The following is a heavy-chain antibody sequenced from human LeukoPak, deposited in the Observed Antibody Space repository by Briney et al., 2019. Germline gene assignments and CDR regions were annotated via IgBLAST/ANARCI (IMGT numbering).Heavy chain of an antibody. CDR3: ARGGDYDSSGYYY. V-gene: IGHV1-8*03. CDR1: GYTFTGYY. D-gene: IGHD3-22*01. CDR2: MSPNSGNT. J-gene: IGHJ4*02. Sequence: ASVKVSCKASGYTFTGYYMHWVRQAPGQGLEWMGWMSPNSGNTGYAQKFQGRVTITRNTSISTANMELSSLRSEDTAVYYCARGGDYDSSGYYYWGQGTLVTVSS.